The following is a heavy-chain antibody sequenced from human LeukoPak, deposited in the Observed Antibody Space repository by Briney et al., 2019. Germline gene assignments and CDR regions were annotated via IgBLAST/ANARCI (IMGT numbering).Heavy chain of an antibody. J-gene: IGHJ5*02. CDR1: GGSVSSGSYY. CDR3: AREEECFGGSCYSYGWFDP. V-gene: IGHV4-61*01. D-gene: IGHD2-15*01. CDR2: MYDKGST. Sequence: SVTLSLTCTVSGGSVSSGSYYWSWVRQPPGKGLEWIGHMYDKGSTNYNPSLKSRVTMSIDTSKNQFSLNLASVTAADTAVYFCAREEECFGGSCYSYGWFDPWGQGTLVTVSS.